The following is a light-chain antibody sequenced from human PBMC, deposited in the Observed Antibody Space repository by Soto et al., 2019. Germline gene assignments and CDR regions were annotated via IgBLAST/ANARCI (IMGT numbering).Light chain of an antibody. J-gene: IGKJ4*01. Sequence: TPKTQFPSSVAAFVGGRGTKTFRASQGINSWLAWYQQKPGKAPKLLIYDASSLESGVPSRFSGSGSGTEFTLTISSLQPDDFATYYCQQYNSYSLTFGGGTKVDI. CDR2: DAS. CDR3: QQYNSYSLT. CDR1: QGINSW. V-gene: IGKV1-5*01.